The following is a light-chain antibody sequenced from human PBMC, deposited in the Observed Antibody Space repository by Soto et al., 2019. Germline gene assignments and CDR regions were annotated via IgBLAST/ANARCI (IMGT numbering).Light chain of an antibody. Sequence: QSVLTQPPSASGPPGQRVSISCSGSISNFGTNYVYWYQHPPGAAPRLLIFRDDHRPAGVPVRFSASKSGTSASLAINGLRSEDAADYYCAAWDDSLNAFYVFGTGTKVTVL. CDR1: ISNFGTNY. CDR2: RDD. J-gene: IGLJ1*01. CDR3: AAWDDSLNAFYV. V-gene: IGLV1-47*01.